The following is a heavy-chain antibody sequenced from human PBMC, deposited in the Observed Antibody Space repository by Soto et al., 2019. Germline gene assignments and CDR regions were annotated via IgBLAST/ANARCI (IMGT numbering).Heavy chain of an antibody. V-gene: IGHV6-1*01. CDR2: TYYRPKWYN. CDR1: GDSVSSNSAA. CDR3: AVRYASGSYAFDI. Sequence: SQTLSLTCAISGDSVSSNSAAWNWIRQSPSRGLEWLGRTYYRPKWYNDYAVSVKSRITINPDTSKSQFSLQLNSVTPEDTAVYYCAVRYASGSYAFDIWGQGTMVTVSS. D-gene: IGHD3-16*01. J-gene: IGHJ3*02.